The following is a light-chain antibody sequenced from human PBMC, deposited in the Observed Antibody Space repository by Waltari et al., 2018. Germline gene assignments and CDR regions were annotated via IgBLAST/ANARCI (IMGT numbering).Light chain of an antibody. V-gene: IGKV3-20*01. CDR2: GAS. J-gene: IGKJ1*01. Sequence: IMLTHSPRTLSWSPGERATLSGRASQSISRYLAWYQQKPGQAPRLLIYGASTRATGIPDRFSGSGSGTDFSLTISGLEPEDSAVYYCQHHFRLPATFGQGTKVEIK. CDR3: QHHFRLPAT. CDR1: QSISRY.